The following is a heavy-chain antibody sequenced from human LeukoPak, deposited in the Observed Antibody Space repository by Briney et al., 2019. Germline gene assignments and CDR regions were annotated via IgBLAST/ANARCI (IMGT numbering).Heavy chain of an antibody. CDR1: GFTFSSYN. V-gene: IGHV3-21*01. J-gene: IGHJ4*02. D-gene: IGHD3-10*01. CDR3: ARGGTYYYGSGSYYFTY. CDR2: IGITGDYI. Sequence: GSLRLSCEVSGFTFSSYNMNWVRQAPGKGLEWVSSIGITGDYIYYADSVKGRFTISRDNAKNSLYLQMNSLRAEDTAVYYCARGGTYYYGSGSYYFTYWGQGTLVTVSS.